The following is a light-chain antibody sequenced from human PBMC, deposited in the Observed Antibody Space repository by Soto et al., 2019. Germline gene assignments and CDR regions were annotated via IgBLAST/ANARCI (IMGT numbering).Light chain of an antibody. CDR3: GTWDSRLSIYV. CDR1: NSDIGDNY. J-gene: IGLJ1*01. Sequence: QSVLTQPPSVSAAPGHKVSISCSGTNSDIGDNYVAWYQQLPGTAPKLLIYDNNKRPSGIPDRFSGSKSGASATLAITGLQTGDEADYYCGTWDSRLSIYVFGNATKLTV. V-gene: IGLV1-51*01. CDR2: DNN.